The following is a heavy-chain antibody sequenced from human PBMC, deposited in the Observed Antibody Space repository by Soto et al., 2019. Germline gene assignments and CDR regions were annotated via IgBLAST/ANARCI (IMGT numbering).Heavy chain of an antibody. CDR2: INAGNGNT. D-gene: IGHD6-19*01. Sequence: QVQLVQSGAEVKKPGASVKVSCKASGYTFTSYAMHWVRQAPGQRLEWMGWINAGNGNTKYSQKFQGRVTITRDTSASTAYMELSSLRSKNTAVYYCARAYSSGWPLLKYGMHVWCQGTTVTVSS. V-gene: IGHV1-3*01. CDR3: ARAYSSGWPLLKYGMHV. J-gene: IGHJ6*02. CDR1: GYTFTSYA.